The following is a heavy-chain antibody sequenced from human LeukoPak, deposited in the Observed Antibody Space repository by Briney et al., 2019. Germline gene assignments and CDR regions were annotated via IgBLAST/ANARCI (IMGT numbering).Heavy chain of an antibody. J-gene: IGHJ5*02. Sequence: GESLKVSCKGSGYSFTSYWIGWVRHMPGKGLEWMGIIYPGDSDTRYSPSFQGQVTISADKSISTAYLQWSSLKASDTAMYYCARRAYYDSSDYYHEWFDPWGQGTLVTVSS. CDR3: ARRAYYDSSDYYHEWFDP. CDR1: GYSFTSYW. CDR2: IYPGDSDT. D-gene: IGHD3-22*01. V-gene: IGHV5-51*01.